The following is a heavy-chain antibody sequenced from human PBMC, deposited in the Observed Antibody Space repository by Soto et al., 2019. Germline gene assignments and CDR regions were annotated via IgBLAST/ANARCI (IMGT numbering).Heavy chain of an antibody. J-gene: IGHJ2*01. CDR1: GFNFRSYE. CDR3: TRGRPGGWYFDL. D-gene: IGHD3-10*01. V-gene: IGHV3-48*03. Sequence: EVQLVESGGGLVQPGGSLRLSCAASGFNFRSYEMNWVRQAPGKGLEWVSYISGSASSIYYADSVKGRFTISRDNAKNSLYLQMNSLRAEDPAVYYCTRGRPGGWYFDLWGRGTLVTVSS. CDR2: ISGSASSI.